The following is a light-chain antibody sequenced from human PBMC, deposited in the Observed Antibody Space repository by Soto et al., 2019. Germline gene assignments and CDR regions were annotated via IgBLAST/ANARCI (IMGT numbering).Light chain of an antibody. V-gene: IGLV2-14*02. Sequence: QCALTQPASVSGSPGQSITISCSGGSSDVGNYNRVSWYRQHPGKAPQLIVYEVKNRPSGVSNRFSGSKSGNMASLTISGLQAEDEADYFCSSLTTSDTWVIGGGTKLTVL. CDR3: SSLTTSDTWV. J-gene: IGLJ3*02. CDR2: EVK. CDR1: SSDVGNYNR.